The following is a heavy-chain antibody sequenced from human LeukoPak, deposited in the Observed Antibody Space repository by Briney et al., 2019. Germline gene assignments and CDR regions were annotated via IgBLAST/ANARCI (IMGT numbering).Heavy chain of an antibody. CDR1: GGTFSSYA. Sequence: ASVKVSCKASGGTFSSYAISWVRQAPGQGLEWMGRIIPILGIANYAQKFQGRVTITADKSTSTAYMELSSLRSEDTAVYYCARVLAVETTFDYWGQGTLVSVSS. V-gene: IGHV1-69*04. CDR3: ARVLAVETTFDY. J-gene: IGHJ4*02. CDR2: IIPILGIA. D-gene: IGHD4-4*01.